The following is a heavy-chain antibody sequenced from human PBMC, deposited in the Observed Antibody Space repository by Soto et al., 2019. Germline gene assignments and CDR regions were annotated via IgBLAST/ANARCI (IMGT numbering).Heavy chain of an antibody. CDR2: INHSGST. Sequence: SETLSLTCAVYGGSFSGYYWSWIRQPPGKGLEWIGEINHSGSTNYNPSLKSRVTISVDTSKNQFSLKLSSVTAADTAVYYCARGRKHYDFWSGYGGSWFDPWGQGTLVTVSS. CDR1: GGSFSGYY. CDR3: ARGRKHYDFWSGYGGSWFDP. J-gene: IGHJ5*02. V-gene: IGHV4-34*01. D-gene: IGHD3-3*01.